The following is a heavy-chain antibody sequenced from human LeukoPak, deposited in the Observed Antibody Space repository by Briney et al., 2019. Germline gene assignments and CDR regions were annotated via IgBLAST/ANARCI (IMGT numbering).Heavy chain of an antibody. Sequence: ASVKVSCKASGYTFTSYGISWVRQAPGQGLEWMGWISAYNGNTNYAQKLQGRVTMTTDTSTSTAYMELRSLRAEDTAVYYCAKDPASFRITIFGVGNYFDYWGQGTLVTVSS. V-gene: IGHV1-18*01. D-gene: IGHD3-3*01. CDR1: GYTFTSYG. J-gene: IGHJ4*02. CDR2: ISAYNGNT. CDR3: AKDPASFRITIFGVGNYFDY.